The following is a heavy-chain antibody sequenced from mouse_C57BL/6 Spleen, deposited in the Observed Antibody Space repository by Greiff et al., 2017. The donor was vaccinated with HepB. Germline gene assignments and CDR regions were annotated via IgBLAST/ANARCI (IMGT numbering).Heavy chain of an antibody. CDR3: TRSQDYDYDAMDY. D-gene: IGHD2-4*01. J-gene: IGHJ4*01. CDR2: IDPETGGT. Sequence: QVQLKESGAELVRPGASVTLSCKASGYTFTDYEMHWVKQTPVHGLEWIGAIDPETGGTAYNQKFKGKAILTADKSSSTAYMELRSLTSEDSAVYYCTRSQDYDYDAMDYWGQGTSVTVSS. CDR1: GYTFTDYE. V-gene: IGHV1-15*01.